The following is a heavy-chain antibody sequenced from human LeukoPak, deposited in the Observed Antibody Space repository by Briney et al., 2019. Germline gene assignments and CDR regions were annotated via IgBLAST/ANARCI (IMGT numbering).Heavy chain of an antibody. Sequence: GGSLRLSCAASGLTSTNYGMTWVRQAPGKGLEWVSSISGSGSDTYYADSVKGRFTNSRDNSKNTLYVQMVSLRAEDTAIYYCAGSSGWWAHDYWGQGTLVTVSS. CDR3: AGSSGWWAHDY. V-gene: IGHV3-23*01. CDR1: GLTSTNYG. J-gene: IGHJ4*02. CDR2: ISGSGSDT. D-gene: IGHD6-19*01.